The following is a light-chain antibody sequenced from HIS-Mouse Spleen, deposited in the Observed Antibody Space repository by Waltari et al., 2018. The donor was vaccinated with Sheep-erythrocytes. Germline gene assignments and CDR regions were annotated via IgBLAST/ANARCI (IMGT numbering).Light chain of an antibody. CDR1: ALPKKY. Sequence: SYALTQPPSASMSPGQTARITCPADALPKKYAYWYQQKTGQAPVLVIYEDSKRPSGIPERFSGSSSGTMATLTISGAQVEDEADYYCYSTDSSGNHRVFGTGTKVTVL. CDR3: YSTDSSGNHRV. J-gene: IGLJ1*01. CDR2: EDS. V-gene: IGLV3-10*01.